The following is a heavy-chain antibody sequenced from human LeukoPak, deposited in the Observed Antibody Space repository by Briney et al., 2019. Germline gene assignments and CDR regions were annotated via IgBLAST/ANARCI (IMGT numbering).Heavy chain of an antibody. CDR1: GYTLTGYY. Sequence: ASVKVSCKASGYTLTGYYMHWVRQAPGQGLEWMGRINPNTGGTNYAQNFQGRVTMTRDTSTSTAYLDLSSLRSDDTAVYYCARDSVLGAKWGQGTLVTVPS. CDR3: ARDSVLGAK. D-gene: IGHD3-10*01. V-gene: IGHV1-2*06. J-gene: IGHJ4*02. CDR2: INPNTGGT.